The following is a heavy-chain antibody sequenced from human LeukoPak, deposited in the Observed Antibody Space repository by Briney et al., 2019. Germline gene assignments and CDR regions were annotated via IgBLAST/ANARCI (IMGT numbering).Heavy chain of an antibody. CDR3: ARVASDAFDL. V-gene: IGHV3-7*01. J-gene: IGHJ3*01. CDR2: IKQDGSEK. Sequence: PGGSLRLSCAASGFTFSAYWMSWVRQAPGKGLEWVANIKQDGSEKYYVASVKGRFTISRDNAKNSLYLQMNSLRAEATAVYYCARVASDAFDLWGQGTMVTVSS. CDR1: GFTFSAYW.